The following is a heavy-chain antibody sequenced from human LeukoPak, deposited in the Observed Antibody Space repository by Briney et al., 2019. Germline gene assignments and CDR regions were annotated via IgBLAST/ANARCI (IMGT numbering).Heavy chain of an antibody. CDR3: ARGRQDVTMIVVVMTAVSYYLDV. V-gene: IGHV4-34*01. D-gene: IGHD3-22*01. CDR2: MNPSGST. J-gene: IGHJ6*03. CDR1: GRSFSGYY. Sequence: RTSETLSLTCAVYGRSFSGYYWTWIRQTPEKGLEWIGEMNPSGSTNYNPSLKSRVTISVDTSKNQFSLELSSVTAADTAVYYCARGRQDVTMIVVVMTAVSYYLDVWGKGTTVTVS.